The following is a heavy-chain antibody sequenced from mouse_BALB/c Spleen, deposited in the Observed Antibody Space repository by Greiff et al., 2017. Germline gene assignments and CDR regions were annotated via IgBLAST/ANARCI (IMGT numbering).Heavy chain of an antibody. V-gene: IGHV5-6-3*01. Sequence: EVKLMESGGGLVQPGGSLKLSCAASGFTFSSYGMSWVRQTPDKRLELVATINSNGGSTYYPDSVKGRFTISRDNAKNTLYLQMSSLKSEDTAMYYCARSPYGNYGWYFDVWGAGTTVTVSS. J-gene: IGHJ1*01. CDR3: ARSPYGNYGWYFDV. CDR2: INSNGGST. D-gene: IGHD2-1*01. CDR1: GFTFSSYG.